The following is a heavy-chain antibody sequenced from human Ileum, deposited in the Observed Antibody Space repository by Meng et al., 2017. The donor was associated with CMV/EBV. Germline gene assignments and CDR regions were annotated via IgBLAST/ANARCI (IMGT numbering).Heavy chain of an antibody. J-gene: IGHJ6*02. CDR3: ARAYCSGGSCYYYGMDV. CDR1: GYTFTNYG. CDR2: ISAYNGNT. Sequence: GESLKISCKASGYTFTNYGISWVRQAPGQGLEWMGWISAYNGNTNYAQKLQGRVTMTTDTSTSTAYMELRSLISDDTAVYYCARAYCSGGSCYYYGMDVWGQGTTVTVSS. V-gene: IGHV1-18*01. D-gene: IGHD2-15*01.